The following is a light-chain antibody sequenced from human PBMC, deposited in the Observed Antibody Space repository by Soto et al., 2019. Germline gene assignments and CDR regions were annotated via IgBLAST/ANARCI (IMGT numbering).Light chain of an antibody. CDR2: DVS. CDR1: SSDVGAYTY. CDR3: TSYISSSTPYV. Sequence: QSVLTQPASVSGSPGQSITISCAGTSSDVGAYTYVSWYQQHPGKAPKLMIYDVSNRPSGVSNRFSGSKSGNTASLTISGLQAEDEADYYCTSYISSSTPYVFGGGTKVNVL. J-gene: IGLJ1*01. V-gene: IGLV2-14*01.